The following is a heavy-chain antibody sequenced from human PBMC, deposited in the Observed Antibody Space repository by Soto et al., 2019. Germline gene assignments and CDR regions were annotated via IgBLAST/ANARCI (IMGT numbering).Heavy chain of an antibody. D-gene: IGHD3-22*01. J-gene: IGHJ4*02. Sequence: GGSLRLSCAASGFTFGSYSMNWVRQAPGKGLEWVSSISSSSSYIYYADSVKGRFTISRDNAKNSLYLQMNSLRAEDTAVYYCASQDYDSSGYYYGSLDYWGQGTPVTVSS. CDR3: ASQDYDSSGYYYGSLDY. CDR1: GFTFGSYS. V-gene: IGHV3-21*01. CDR2: ISSSSSYI.